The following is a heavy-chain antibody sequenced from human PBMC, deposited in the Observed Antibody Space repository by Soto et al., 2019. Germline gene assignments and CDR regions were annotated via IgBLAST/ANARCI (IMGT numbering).Heavy chain of an antibody. J-gene: IGHJ4*02. CDR2: ISAYNGNT. Sequence: QVHLVQSGAEVKKPGASVKVSCKASDYSFTSYGISWVRQAPGQGLEWMGWISAYNGNTGYAQKVQGRVTLTTDTSTSTCNMRLISLISAYTAVYYCARDGYSSGWYFDSCGQGTLVTVSS. V-gene: IGHV1-18*04. CDR1: DYSFTSYG. D-gene: IGHD6-19*01. CDR3: ARDGYSSGWYFDS.